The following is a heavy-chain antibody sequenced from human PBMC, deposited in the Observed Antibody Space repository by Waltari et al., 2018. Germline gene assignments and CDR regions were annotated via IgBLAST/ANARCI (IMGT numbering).Heavy chain of an antibody. V-gene: IGHV3-15*01. J-gene: IGHJ4*01. CDR3: TLPSAGHFDF. Sequence: EVDLVESGGGSVTPGESLRLSCETSGFTFMTAWMTWVRQAPGKRPEWIGRIKTTSEGGTTDYAAAVRGRFISSRDDSKKTLFLQMNSLKIEDTGLYYCTLPSAGHFDFWGHGTLVTVSS. CDR2: IKTTSEGGTT. CDR1: GFTFMTAW.